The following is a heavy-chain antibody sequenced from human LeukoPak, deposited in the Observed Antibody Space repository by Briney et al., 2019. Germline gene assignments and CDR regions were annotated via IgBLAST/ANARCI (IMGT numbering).Heavy chain of an antibody. Sequence: PSETLSLTCAVSGGSISSYYWSWIRQPPGKGLEWIGYIYYSGSTNYNPSLKSRVTISVDTSKNQFSLKLSSVTAADTAVYYCARYKGYYYYYMDVWGKGTTVTVSS. CDR2: IYYSGST. D-gene: IGHD1-14*01. CDR3: ARYKGYYYYYMDV. V-gene: IGHV4-59*01. CDR1: GGSISSYY. J-gene: IGHJ6*03.